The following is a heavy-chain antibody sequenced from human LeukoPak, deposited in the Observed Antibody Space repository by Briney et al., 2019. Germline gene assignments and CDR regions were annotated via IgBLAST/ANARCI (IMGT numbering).Heavy chain of an antibody. CDR3: AADRWGFFNY. J-gene: IGHJ4*02. V-gene: IGHV3-48*01. CDR2: ISTSSSII. Sequence: GGSLRLSCAASGFTFSTYSMNWVRQAPGKGLEWVSYISTSSSIIYYADSVKGRFTISRDNAKNSLYLQMNSLRAEDTAFYYCAADRWGFFNYWGQGTLVTVSS. D-gene: IGHD2-21*01. CDR1: GFTFSTYS.